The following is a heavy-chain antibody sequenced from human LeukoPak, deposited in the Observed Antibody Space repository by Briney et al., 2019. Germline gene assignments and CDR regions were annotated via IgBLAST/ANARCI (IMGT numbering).Heavy chain of an antibody. CDR2: IRYDGSNK. CDR1: GFTFSSYG. CDR3: ARSYYDSSGYYIDY. J-gene: IGHJ4*02. D-gene: IGHD3-22*01. V-gene: IGHV3-30*02. Sequence: GGSLRLSCAASGFTFSSYGMHWVRQAPGKGLEWVAFIRYDGSNKYYADSVKGRFTISRDNSKNTLYLQMNSLRAEDTAVYYCARSYYDSSGYYIDYWGQGTLVTVSS.